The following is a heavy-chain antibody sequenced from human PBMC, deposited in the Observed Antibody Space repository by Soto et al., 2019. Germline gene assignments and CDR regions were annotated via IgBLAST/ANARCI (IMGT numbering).Heavy chain of an antibody. CDR2: IYHSGNT. V-gene: IGHV4-31*03. CDR3: ATTYSGYFDN. CDR1: GDSMSSGAYY. D-gene: IGHD3-22*01. Sequence: SETLSLTCTVSGDSMSSGAYYWNWVRQLPGKGLEWIAYIYHSGNTYYNPSLKSRITISVDTSRNQFSLKLRSVTAADTAVYYCATTYSGYFDNWGQGALVTVSA. J-gene: IGHJ4*02.